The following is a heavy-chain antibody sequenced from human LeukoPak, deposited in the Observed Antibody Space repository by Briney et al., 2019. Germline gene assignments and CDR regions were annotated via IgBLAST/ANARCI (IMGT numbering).Heavy chain of an antibody. Sequence: GASVKVSCKASGYTFTAYYVHWVRQAPGQGFEWMGWINPNNGGTSYAQKFQGRVTLTRDTSINTAYMELSRLKSDDSALYFCAREVAATFYTDCWGQGTLVTVSS. CDR3: AREVAATFYTDC. J-gene: IGHJ4*02. V-gene: IGHV1-2*02. CDR2: INPNNGGT. D-gene: IGHD2-15*01. CDR1: GYTFTAYY.